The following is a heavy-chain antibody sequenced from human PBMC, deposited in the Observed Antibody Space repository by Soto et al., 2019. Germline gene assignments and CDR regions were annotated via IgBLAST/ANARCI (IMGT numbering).Heavy chain of an antibody. CDR1: GGTFSSYT. J-gene: IGHJ4*02. Sequence: QVQLVQSGAEVKKPGSSVKVSCKASGGTFSSYTISWVRQAPGQGLEWMGRIIPILGIANYAQKFQGRVSITADQSTSTADMELSSLRSEDTAVYCCACITMVRGVITRFDYWGQGTLVTVSS. CDR3: ACITMVRGVITRFDY. V-gene: IGHV1-69*02. CDR2: IIPILGIA. D-gene: IGHD3-10*01.